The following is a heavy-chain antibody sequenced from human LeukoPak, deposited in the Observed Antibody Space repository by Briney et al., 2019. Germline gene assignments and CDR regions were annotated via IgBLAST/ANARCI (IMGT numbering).Heavy chain of an antibody. V-gene: IGHV3-30*04. CDR3: ARGQDTADAFDI. CDR1: GFTFSSYA. D-gene: IGHD5-18*01. Sequence: GGSLRLSCAASGFTFSSYAMHWVRQAPGKGLEWVAIISYDGGNTYYADSVKGRFTISRDNSKNTLYLQMNSLRAEDTALYYCARGQDTADAFDIWGLGTMVTVSS. J-gene: IGHJ3*02. CDR2: ISYDGGNT.